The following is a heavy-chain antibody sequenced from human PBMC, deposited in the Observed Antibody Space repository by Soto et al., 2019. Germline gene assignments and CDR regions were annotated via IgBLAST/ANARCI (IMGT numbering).Heavy chain of an antibody. V-gene: IGHV3-49*03. J-gene: IGHJ6*02. CDR3: TKYTHVSRYSYFGMDV. CDR2: IRSKAYVGTT. D-gene: IGHD3-3*01. CDR1: GFTLGDYA. Sequence: LRLSCTGSGFTLGDYAMSWSRQAPGTGLEWVGVIRSKAYVGTTDYAASVKGRFTILRDDSKSIAYLQMSSLQNEDTGVYYCTKYTHVSRYSYFGMDVWGHGTTVTVSS.